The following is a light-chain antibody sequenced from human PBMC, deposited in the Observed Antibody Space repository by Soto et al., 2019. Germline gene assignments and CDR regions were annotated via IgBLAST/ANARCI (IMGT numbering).Light chain of an antibody. J-gene: IGKJ2*01. CDR2: SAS. CDR1: QSVSSNY. V-gene: IGKV3-20*01. Sequence: EIVLTQSPGTLSLSPGEGATLSCRASQSVSSNYLAWYQQKPGQAPRLLLYSASSSATGIPDRFSGSGSGTDFTLTISRLEPKDFAVYYCQQYGNSPYTFGQGTKLEIK. CDR3: QQYGNSPYT.